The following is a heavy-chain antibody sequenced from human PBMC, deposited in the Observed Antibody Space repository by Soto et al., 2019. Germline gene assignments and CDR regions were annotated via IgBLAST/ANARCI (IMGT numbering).Heavy chain of an antibody. CDR2: INAGNGNT. CDR1: GYTFTSYA. D-gene: IGHD6-13*01. V-gene: IGHV1-3*01. CDR3: ARDNVPEGSSWPDY. Sequence: ASVKVSCKASGYTFTSYAMHWVRQAPGQRLEWMGWINAGNGNTKYSQKFQGRVTITRETSASTAYMELSSLRSEDTAVYYCARDNVPEGSSWPDYWGQGTRVTVSS. J-gene: IGHJ4*02.